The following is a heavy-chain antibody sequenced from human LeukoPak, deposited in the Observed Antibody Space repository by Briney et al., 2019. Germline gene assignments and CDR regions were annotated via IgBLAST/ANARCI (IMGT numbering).Heavy chain of an antibody. CDR2: IDPNSGGT. CDR3: ARWSPDILTGYYLDY. CDR1: GYTFTGYY. Sequence: ASVKVSCKASGYTFTGYYIHWLRQAPGQGLEWMGWIDPNSGGTNYAQKFQGRVTMTRDTSISTAYMELSRLRSDDTAVYYCARWSPDILTGYYLDYWGQGTLVTVSS. J-gene: IGHJ4*02. V-gene: IGHV1-2*02. D-gene: IGHD3-9*01.